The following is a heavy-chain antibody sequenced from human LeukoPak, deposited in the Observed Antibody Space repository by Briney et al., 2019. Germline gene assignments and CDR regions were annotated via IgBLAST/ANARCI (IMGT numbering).Heavy chain of an antibody. CDR2: IWSDGSYK. J-gene: IGHJ4*02. D-gene: IGHD5-24*01. CDR1: GFTFSSYA. V-gene: IGHV3-33*08. Sequence: PGGSLRLSCAASGFTFSSYAMSWVRQAPGKGLEWVAVIWSDGSYKYYADSVKGRFTISRDDSKNTLYLQMNSLRAEDTAVYYCARDFSLQLFDYWGQRTLVTVFS. CDR3: ARDFSLQLFDY.